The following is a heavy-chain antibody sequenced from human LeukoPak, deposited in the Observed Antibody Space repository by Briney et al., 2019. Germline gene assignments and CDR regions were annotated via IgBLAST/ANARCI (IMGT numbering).Heavy chain of an antibody. CDR3: AKRPARYYDSSGPLDY. D-gene: IGHD3-22*01. J-gene: IGHJ4*02. V-gene: IGHV3-23*01. CDR2: ISGSGGST. CDR1: GFTFSSYA. Sequence: GGSLRLSCAASGFTFSSYAMSWVRQAPGKGLGWVSAISGSGGSTYYADSVKGRFTISRDNSKNTLYLQMNSLRAEDTAVYYCAKRPARYYDSSGPLDYWGQGTLVTVSS.